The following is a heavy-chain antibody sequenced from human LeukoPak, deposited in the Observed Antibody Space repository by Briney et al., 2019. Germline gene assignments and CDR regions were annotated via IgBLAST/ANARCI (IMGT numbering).Heavy chain of an antibody. CDR2: IIPIFGTA. CDR1: GGTFSSYA. Sequence: SVKVSCKASGGTFSSYAISWVRQAPGQGLEWMGRIIPIFGTANYAQKFQGRVTITTDESTSTAYMELSSLRSEDTAVYYCATLVPYYDSSGYYFDYWGQGTLVTVSS. J-gene: IGHJ4*02. CDR3: ATLVPYYDSSGYYFDY. V-gene: IGHV1-69*05. D-gene: IGHD3-22*01.